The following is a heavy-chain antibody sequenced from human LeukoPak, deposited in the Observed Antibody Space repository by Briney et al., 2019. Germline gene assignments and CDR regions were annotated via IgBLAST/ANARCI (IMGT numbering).Heavy chain of an antibody. J-gene: IGHJ4*02. CDR1: GFTFDDFG. CDR3: ARAGDTTGEYCSSTSCFQFDF. Sequence: GGSLRLSCAASGFTFDDFGMSWVRQAPGKGLEWVSLINWNGSGRGYADSVKGRFTISRDNAKNSLYLQMDSLRVEDTALYYCARAGDTTGEYCSSTSCFQFDFWGQGTLVTVSS. V-gene: IGHV3-20*04. CDR2: INWNGSGR. D-gene: IGHD2-2*01.